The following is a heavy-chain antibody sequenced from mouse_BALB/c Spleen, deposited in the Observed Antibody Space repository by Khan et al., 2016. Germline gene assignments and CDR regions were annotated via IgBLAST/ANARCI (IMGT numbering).Heavy chain of an antibody. D-gene: IGHD2-14*01. CDR1: GYSITSAYD. Sequence: EVQLQESGPGLVKPSQSLSLTCSVTGYSITSAYDWNWIRQFPGNKLEWMGFISYDGSNNYNPSLKNRISITRDTSKNQFFLKLNSVTTEDTATYSCARKSRSSAWFPYWGQGTLVTVSA. J-gene: IGHJ3*01. CDR2: ISYDGSN. CDR3: ARKSRSSAWFPY. V-gene: IGHV3-6*02.